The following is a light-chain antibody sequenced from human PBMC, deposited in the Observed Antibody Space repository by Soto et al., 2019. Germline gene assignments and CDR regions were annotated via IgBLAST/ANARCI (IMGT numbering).Light chain of an antibody. Sequence: DIQVTQSPSSLSASLGDRVTITCRASQSISTYLNLYQQQPGKAPKLLIYAASNLQSGVPSRFSGSGSGTDFTLTISRLQPEDFATYYCQQSYNTPPYTFGQGTKLEIK. J-gene: IGKJ2*01. CDR2: AAS. V-gene: IGKV1-39*01. CDR3: QQSYNTPPYT. CDR1: QSISTY.